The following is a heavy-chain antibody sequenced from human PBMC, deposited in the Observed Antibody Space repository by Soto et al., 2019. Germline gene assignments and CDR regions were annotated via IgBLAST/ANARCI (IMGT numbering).Heavy chain of an antibody. CDR1: GFSFSNYA. CDR2: IEISGSAT. CDR3: AKGDGGYFDH. Sequence: EVQLLESGGGLVQPGGSLRLSCIASGFSFSNYAMIWVRQAPGKGPEWVSSIEISGSATYYADAVKGRFTISRDDSKNAVYLQINSLRGKDTALYFCAKGDGGYFDHWGQGSLVTVSS. V-gene: IGHV3-23*05. D-gene: IGHD3-16*01. J-gene: IGHJ4*02.